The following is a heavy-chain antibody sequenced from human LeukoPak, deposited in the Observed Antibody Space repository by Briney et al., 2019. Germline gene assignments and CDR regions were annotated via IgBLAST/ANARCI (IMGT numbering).Heavy chain of an antibody. CDR3: ARQRLTWIPSDAFDI. J-gene: IGHJ3*02. CDR1: GYSFTSYW. V-gene: IGHV5-51*01. Sequence: GESLKISCKGSGYSFTSYWIGWVRQMPGKGLEWMGIIYPGDSDTRYSPSFQGQVTISADKSISTAYLQWSSLKASDTAMYYCARQRLTWIPSDAFDIWGQGTMVTVSS. CDR2: IYPGDSDT. D-gene: IGHD5-18*01.